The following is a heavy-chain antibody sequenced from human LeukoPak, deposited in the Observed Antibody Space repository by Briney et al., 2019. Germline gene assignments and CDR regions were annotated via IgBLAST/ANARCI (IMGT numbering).Heavy chain of an antibody. CDR2: ISSSGNTI. CDR3: ARGDY. J-gene: IGHJ4*02. Sequence: GGSLRLFCAASGFTFRDYYMSWIRQARGKGLEGGSYISSSGNTIYYADSVKGRFTISRDNDKNSLYLQMNSLRAEDTAVYYCARGDYWGQGTLVTVSS. V-gene: IGHV3-11*04. CDR1: GFTFRDYY.